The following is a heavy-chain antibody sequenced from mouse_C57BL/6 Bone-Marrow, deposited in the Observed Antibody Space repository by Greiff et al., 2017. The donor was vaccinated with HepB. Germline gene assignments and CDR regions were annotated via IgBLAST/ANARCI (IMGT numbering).Heavy chain of an antibody. J-gene: IGHJ3*01. CDR3: AREGGYDAWVAY. CDR1: GYTFTSYW. Sequence: QVQLQQPGAELVMPGASVKLSCKASGYTFTSYWMHWVKQRPGQGLEWIGEIDPSDSYTNYNPKFKGKSTLTVDTSSSTAYMQLSSLTSKDSAVYYGAREGGYDAWVAYWGQGTLVTVSA. CDR2: IDPSDSYT. D-gene: IGHD2-2*01. V-gene: IGHV1-69*01.